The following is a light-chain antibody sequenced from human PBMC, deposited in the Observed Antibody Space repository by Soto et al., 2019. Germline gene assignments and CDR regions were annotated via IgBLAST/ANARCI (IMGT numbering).Light chain of an antibody. J-gene: IGLJ2*01. CDR3: SSYAGSNILVV. CDR2: EGS. Sequence: QSALTQPGSVSGSPGQSITISWSGTSSDIGSYNLGSRYQQHPGKAPKVIIFEGSRLPSGVSSRFSGSKSGNTASLTISGLRPEDEADYYGSSYAGSNILVVFGGGTKLTVL. V-gene: IGLV2-23*01. CDR1: SSDIGSYNL.